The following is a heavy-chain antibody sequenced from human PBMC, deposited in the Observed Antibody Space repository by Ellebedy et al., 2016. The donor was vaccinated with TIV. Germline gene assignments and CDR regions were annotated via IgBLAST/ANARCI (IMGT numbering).Heavy chain of an antibody. V-gene: IGHV1-8*01. D-gene: IGHD6-13*01. CDR2: MNPNSGNT. CDR3: ARGRGIAAAGRAFGY. Sequence: ASVKVSXXASGYTFTSYDINWVRQATGQGLEWMGWMNPNSGNTGYAQKFQGRVTMTRNTSISTAYMELSSPRSEDTAVYYCARGRGIAAAGRAFGYWGQGTLVTVSS. CDR1: GYTFTSYD. J-gene: IGHJ4*02.